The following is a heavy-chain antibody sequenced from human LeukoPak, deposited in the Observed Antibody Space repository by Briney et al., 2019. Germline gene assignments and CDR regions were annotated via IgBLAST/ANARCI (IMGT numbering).Heavy chain of an antibody. J-gene: IGHJ4*02. D-gene: IGHD3-16*01. V-gene: IGHV4-38-2*02. CDR3: AREMIHRALDLYFDY. Sequence: SETLSLTCSVSYSSFSSDYFWGWIRQPPGKGLEWIGSISHSGSTYYNPSLKSRVTISLDTSKNQFSLRLRSVTAADTAVSFCAREMIHRALDLYFDYGGRGSWVPVS. CDR1: YSSFSSDYF. CDR2: ISHSGST.